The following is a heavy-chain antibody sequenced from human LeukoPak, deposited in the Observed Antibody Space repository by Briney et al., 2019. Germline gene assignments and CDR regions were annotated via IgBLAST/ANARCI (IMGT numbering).Heavy chain of an antibody. V-gene: IGHV3-21*04. D-gene: IGHD4/OR15-4a*01. J-gene: IGHJ4*02. CDR1: GFTFSSYS. Sequence: GGSLRLSCAASGFTFSSYSMNWVRQAPGKGLEWVSSISSSSSYIYYADSVKGRFTISRDNSKNTLYLQMNSLRAEDTAVYYCARRAGAYSRPYDYWGQGTLVTVSS. CDR3: ARRAGAYSRPYDY. CDR2: ISSSSSYI.